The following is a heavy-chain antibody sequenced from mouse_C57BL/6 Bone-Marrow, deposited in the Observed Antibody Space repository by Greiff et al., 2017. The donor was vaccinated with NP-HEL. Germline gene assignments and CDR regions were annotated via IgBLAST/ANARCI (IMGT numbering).Heavy chain of an antibody. D-gene: IGHD3-2*02. CDR2: IDPSDSET. J-gene: IGHJ2*01. CDR1: GYTFTSYW. Sequence: QVQLKQPGAELVRPGSSVKLSCKASGYTFTSYWMHWVKQRPIQGLEWIGNIDPSDSETHYNQKFKDKATFTVDKSSSTAYMQLSSLTSEDSAVYYCARDRNSSGPYFDYWGQGTTLTVSS. CDR3: ARDRNSSGPYFDY. V-gene: IGHV1-52*01.